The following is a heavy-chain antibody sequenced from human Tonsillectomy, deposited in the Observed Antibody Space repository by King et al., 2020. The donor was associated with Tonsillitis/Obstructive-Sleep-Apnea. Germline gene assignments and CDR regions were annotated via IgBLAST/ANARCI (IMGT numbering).Heavy chain of an antibody. CDR1: GGSFSGYY. CDR2: INHSGST. J-gene: IGHJ6*03. V-gene: IGHV4-34*01. D-gene: IGHD2-2*01. Sequence: VQLQQWGAGLLKPSETLSLTCAVYGGSFSGYYWSWIRQPPGKGLECIWVINHSGSTNYNPSLKSRVTISVDTSKNQFSLKLSSVTAADTAVYYCARGTLKDVVPAATLDYMDVWGKGTTVPVSS. CDR3: ARGTLKDVVPAATLDYMDV.